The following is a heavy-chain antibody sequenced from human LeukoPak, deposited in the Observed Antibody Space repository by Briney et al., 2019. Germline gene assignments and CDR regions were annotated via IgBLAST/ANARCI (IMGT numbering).Heavy chain of an antibody. CDR2: IIPILGIA. CDR3: ARVEDGYSDY. Sequence: GSSVKVSCKASGGTFSSYAISWVRQAPGQGLEWMGRIIPILGIANYAQKFQGRVTITADKSTSTAYMELSSLRSEDTAAYYCARVEDGYSDYWGQGTLVTVPS. J-gene: IGHJ4*02. D-gene: IGHD2-15*01. V-gene: IGHV1-69*04. CDR1: GGTFSSYA.